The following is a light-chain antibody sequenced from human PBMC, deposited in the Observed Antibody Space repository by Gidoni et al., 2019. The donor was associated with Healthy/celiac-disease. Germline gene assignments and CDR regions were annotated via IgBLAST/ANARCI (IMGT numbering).Light chain of an antibody. Sequence: MTPFPLSLPVASGEPASISCRSSQSLLHRNGYSYLDWYLQKPGQSPQLLIYLGSNRASGVPDRFSGSGSGTDFTLKISKVEAEDVGVYYCMQAIQTPRTFXPXTKVDIK. V-gene: IGKV2-28*01. CDR2: LGS. CDR3: MQAIQTPRT. CDR1: QSLLHRNGYSY. J-gene: IGKJ3*01.